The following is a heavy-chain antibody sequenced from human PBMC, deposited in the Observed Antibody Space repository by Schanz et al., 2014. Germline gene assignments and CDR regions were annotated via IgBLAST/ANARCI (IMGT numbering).Heavy chain of an antibody. Sequence: VQLVESGGGLVQPGGSLRLSCAASGFIFNDYYMNWIRQAPGKGLEWVAVIWYDGSNKDYADSVKGRFTISRDNSKNMLYLQMNSLRGEDTAVYFCAKSYDTSGYSGFDYWGQGTLVTVSS. CDR3: AKSYDTSGYSGFDY. CDR1: GFIFNDYY. D-gene: IGHD3-22*01. J-gene: IGHJ4*02. V-gene: IGHV3-33*06. CDR2: IWYDGSNK.